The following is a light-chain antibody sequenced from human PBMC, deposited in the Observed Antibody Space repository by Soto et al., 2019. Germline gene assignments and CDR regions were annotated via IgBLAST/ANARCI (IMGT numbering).Light chain of an antibody. CDR2: DAS. V-gene: IGKV3-15*01. CDR1: QTIRNG. J-gene: IGKJ3*01. Sequence: IMMTQSPGTLSVSPGERATLSCRASQTIRNGLSWYQQKPGQAPRLLIYDASTRATGGPARFSGSGSGTDFTLTISSLQSEDFAVYYCHQYTFWPPGTFGPGNKVDAK. CDR3: HQYTFWPPGT.